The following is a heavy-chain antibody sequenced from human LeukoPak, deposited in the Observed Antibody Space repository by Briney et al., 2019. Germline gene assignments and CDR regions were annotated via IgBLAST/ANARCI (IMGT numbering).Heavy chain of an antibody. CDR2: IYHSGST. D-gene: IGHD2-15*01. V-gene: IGHV4-38-2*02. Sequence: PSETLSLTCTVSGYSISSGYYWGWIRQPPGKGLEWIGSIYHSGSTYYNPSLKSRVTISVDTSKNQFSLKLSSVTAADTAVYYCARGILVVAATDHDAFDIWGQGTMVTVSS. CDR3: ARGILVVAATDHDAFDI. CDR1: GYSISSGYY. J-gene: IGHJ3*02.